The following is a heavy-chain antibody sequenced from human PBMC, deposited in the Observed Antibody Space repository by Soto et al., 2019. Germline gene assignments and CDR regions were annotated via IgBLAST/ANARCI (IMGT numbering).Heavy chain of an antibody. CDR2: INPKTGGT. J-gene: IGHJ5*02. V-gene: IGHV1-2*02. CDR3: ARGLELAVTTGSHWFDP. CDR1: GYTFTDYY. Sequence: ASVKVSCKASGYTFTDYYMDWVRQAPGQGLEWMGWINPKTGGTKSAQKFRGRVSMTRDTSISTAYMELSRLTSDDTAIYYCARGLELAVTTGSHWFDPWGQGTPVTVS. D-gene: IGHD4-17*01.